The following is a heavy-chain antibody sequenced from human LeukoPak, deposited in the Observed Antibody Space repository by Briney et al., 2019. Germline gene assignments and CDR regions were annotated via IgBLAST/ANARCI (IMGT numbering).Heavy chain of an antibody. J-gene: IGHJ4*02. D-gene: IGHD1-26*01. Sequence: ASVKVSCKASGYTFTGYCMHWVRQAPGQGLEWMGRIDPYTGATNYAQKFQGRVTVTRDTSISTVYMELSRLKSDDTAVYFCATYSGNYQSAYWGQGTLVTVSS. CDR2: IDPYTGAT. CDR1: GYTFTGYC. V-gene: IGHV1-2*06. CDR3: ATYSGNYQSAY.